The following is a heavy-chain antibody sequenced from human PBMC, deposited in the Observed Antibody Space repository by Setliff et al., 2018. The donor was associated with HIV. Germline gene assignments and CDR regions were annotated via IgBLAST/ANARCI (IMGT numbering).Heavy chain of an antibody. D-gene: IGHD3-10*01. CDR2: IHYSGST. V-gene: IGHV4-59*11. CDR3: ARVPVGSGSVDY. CDR1: GGSISSPY. J-gene: IGHJ4*02. Sequence: SETLSLTCTVSGGSISSPYRSWIRQPPGKGLEWIGYIHYSGSTNYNPSLKTRVTISLDTSRNQFSLNLSSVIAADAAVYYCARVPVGSGSVDYWGQGTLVTVSS.